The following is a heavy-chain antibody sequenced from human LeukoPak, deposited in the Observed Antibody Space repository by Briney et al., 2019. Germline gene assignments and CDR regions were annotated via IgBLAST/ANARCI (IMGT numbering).Heavy chain of an antibody. Sequence: GGSLRLSRAASGFTFSSYNMNWVREAPGEGLECVSSISSSRSYIYYADSVKGRFTISRDNAKNSLYLQMNSLRAEDTAVYYWARGVRYCSGGNCFSNTLTYMDVWGKGTTVTISS. V-gene: IGHV3-21*01. CDR2: ISSSRSYI. J-gene: IGHJ6*03. CDR3: ARGVRYCSGGNCFSNTLTYMDV. CDR1: GFTFSSYN. D-gene: IGHD2-15*01.